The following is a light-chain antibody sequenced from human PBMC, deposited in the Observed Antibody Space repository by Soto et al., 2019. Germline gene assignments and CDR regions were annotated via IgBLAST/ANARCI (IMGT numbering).Light chain of an antibody. V-gene: IGKV1-33*01. Sequence: DIQMTQSPSSLSASVGDRVTITCQASQDISNYLNWYQQKPGTAPKLLIYDASNLETGVPSRFSGSGSGTDFTFTISSRQPEDSATYYCQQYDNLPLTFGGGTKVEIK. CDR2: DAS. CDR3: QQYDNLPLT. CDR1: QDISNY. J-gene: IGKJ4*01.